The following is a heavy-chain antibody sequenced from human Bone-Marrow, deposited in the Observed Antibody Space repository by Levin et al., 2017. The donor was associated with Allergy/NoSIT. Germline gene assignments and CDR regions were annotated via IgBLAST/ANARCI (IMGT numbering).Heavy chain of an antibody. D-gene: IGHD3-16*01. CDR1: GFTFSDYG. Sequence: GGSLRLSCAGSGFTFSDYGMNWVRQAPGKGLEWVALIWFDGSDEYYADSVKGRFTISRDDSKNTVYLQMNSLRAEDTALYYCARRLGDGVDYWGQGTLVTVSS. CDR2: IWFDGSDE. J-gene: IGHJ4*02. V-gene: IGHV3-33*01. CDR3: ARRLGDGVDY.